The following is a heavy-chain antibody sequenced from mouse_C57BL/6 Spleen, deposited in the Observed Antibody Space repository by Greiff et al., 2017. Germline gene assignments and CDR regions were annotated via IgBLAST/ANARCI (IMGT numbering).Heavy chain of an antibody. CDR3: ARSDYGYDEDAMDY. Sequence: QVQLQQSGAELVRPGASVKLSCKASGYTFTDYYINWVKQRPGQGLEWIARIYPGSGNTYYNEKFKGKATLTAEKSSSTAYMQLSSLTSEDSAVYFCARSDYGYDEDAMDYWGQGTSVTVSS. D-gene: IGHD2-2*01. V-gene: IGHV1-76*01. CDR2: IYPGSGNT. CDR1: GYTFTDYY. J-gene: IGHJ4*01.